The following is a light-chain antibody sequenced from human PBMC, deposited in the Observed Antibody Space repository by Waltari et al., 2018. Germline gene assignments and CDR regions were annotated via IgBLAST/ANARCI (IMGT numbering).Light chain of an antibody. Sequence: SCRASQSVGRTLACYQQKPGQAPSLVIYGASIRATGIPDRFSGSGSGTDFSLTISRLEPEDFAVYYCQHYVALPVTFGQGTKVEIK. V-gene: IGKV3-20*01. CDR3: QHYVALPVT. J-gene: IGKJ1*01. CDR2: GAS. CDR1: QSVGRT.